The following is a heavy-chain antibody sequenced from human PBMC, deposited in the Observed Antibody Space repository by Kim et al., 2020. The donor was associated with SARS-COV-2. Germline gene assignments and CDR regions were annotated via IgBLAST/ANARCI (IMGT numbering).Heavy chain of an antibody. D-gene: IGHD2-8*02. CDR2: ST. J-gene: IGHJ3*02. Sequence: STSYAQKFQGRVTMTRDTSTSTVYMELSSLRSEDTAVYYCYCARDPGFDIWGQGTMVTVSS. CDR3: YCARDPGFDI. V-gene: IGHV1-46*01.